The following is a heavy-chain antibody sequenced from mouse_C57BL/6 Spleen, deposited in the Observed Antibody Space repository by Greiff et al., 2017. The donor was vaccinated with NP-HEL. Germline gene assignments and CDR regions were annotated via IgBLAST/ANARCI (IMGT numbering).Heavy chain of an antibody. CDR3: ARGGGYYPSFDY. CDR2: INPYNGGT. CDR1: GYTFTDYY. D-gene: IGHD2-3*01. J-gene: IGHJ2*01. V-gene: IGHV1-19*01. Sequence: VQLQQSGPVLVKPGASVKMSCKASGYTFTDYYMNWVKQSHGKSLEWIGVINPYNGGTSYNQKFKGKATLTVDKSSSTAYMELNSLTSEDSAVYYCARGGGYYPSFDYWGQGTTLTVSS.